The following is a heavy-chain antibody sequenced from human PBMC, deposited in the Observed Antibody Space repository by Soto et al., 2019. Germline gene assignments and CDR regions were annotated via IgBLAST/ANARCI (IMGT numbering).Heavy chain of an antibody. D-gene: IGHD5-12*01. J-gene: IGHJ6*02. CDR3: ARARALVEGATDYYYGMDV. CDR2: IIPVFGTA. Sequence: QGRLVQSGAEVKKPGSSVKVSCKASGGTFSSYAISWVRQAPGQGLEGMGEIIPVFGTANYAQKFQGRVTITADKSSSTAYMELSSLRSEDTAVYYCARARALVEGATDYYYGMDVWGQGTTVTVSS. V-gene: IGHV1-69*06. CDR1: GGTFSSYA.